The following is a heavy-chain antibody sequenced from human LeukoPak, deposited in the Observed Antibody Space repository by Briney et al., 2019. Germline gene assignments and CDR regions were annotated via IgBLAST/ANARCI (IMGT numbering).Heavy chain of an antibody. CDR3: ARGASRYSREPPFDY. D-gene: IGHD5-18*01. CDR1: GGTFSSYA. Sequence: ASVKVSCKASGGTFSSYAISWVRQAPGQGLEWMGGIIPIFGTANYAQKFQGRVTITADESTSTAYMELSSLRSEDTAVYYCARGASRYSREPPFDYWGQGTLVTVSS. V-gene: IGHV1-69*13. CDR2: IIPIFGTA. J-gene: IGHJ4*02.